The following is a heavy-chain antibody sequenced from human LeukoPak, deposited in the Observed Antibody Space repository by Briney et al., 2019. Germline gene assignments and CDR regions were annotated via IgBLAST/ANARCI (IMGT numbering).Heavy chain of an antibody. D-gene: IGHD3-22*01. CDR2: ISSSGSTI. V-gene: IGHV3-48*03. CDR3: AELGITMIEGV. J-gene: IGHJ6*04. Sequence: GGSLRLSCAASGFTFDDYGMSWVRQAPGKGLEWVSYISSSGSTIYYADSVKGRFTISRDNAKNSLYLQMNSLRAEDTAVHYCAELGITMIEGVWGKGTTVTISS. CDR1: GFTFDDYG.